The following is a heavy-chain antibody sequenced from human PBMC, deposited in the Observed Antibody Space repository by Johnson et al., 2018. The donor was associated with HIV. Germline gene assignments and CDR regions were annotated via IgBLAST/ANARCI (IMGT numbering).Heavy chain of an antibody. V-gene: IGHV3-11*04. CDR3: AHSSSWSYDAFDI. D-gene: IGHD6-13*01. CDR1: GFTFSDYY. J-gene: IGHJ3*02. Sequence: VQLMESGGGLVKPGGSLRLSCAASGFTFSDYYMSWIRQAPGKGLEWVSYISSSGSTIYYADSVKGRFTISRDNAKNSLYLQMNSLRAEDTAVYYCAHSSSWSYDAFDIWGQGTMVTVSS. CDR2: ISSSGSTI.